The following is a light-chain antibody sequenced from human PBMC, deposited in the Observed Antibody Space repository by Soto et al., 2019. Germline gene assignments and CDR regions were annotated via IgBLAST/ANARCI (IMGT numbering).Light chain of an antibody. CDR2: DAS. J-gene: IGKJ4*01. V-gene: IGKV3-11*01. Sequence: EIVLTQSPATLSLSPGERATLSCRASQSVYSYLAWYQQKPGQAPRLLIYDASNRATGIPARFSGSGSGTDFTLTISSLEPEDFAGYYCKQRSNWPPLTFGGGTKVEIK. CDR1: QSVYSY. CDR3: KQRSNWPPLT.